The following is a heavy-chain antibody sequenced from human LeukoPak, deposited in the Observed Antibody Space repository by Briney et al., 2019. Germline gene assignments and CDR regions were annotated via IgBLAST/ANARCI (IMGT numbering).Heavy chain of an antibody. CDR1: GFTFDDYA. Sequence: GGSLRLSCAAPGFTFDDYAMHWVRQAPGKGLESVSLISWDCGSTYYADSVKGRFTIPRDNSKNSLYLQMNSLRAEDTALYYCAKGPARYYGSSAFDIWGQGTMVTVSS. CDR3: AKGPARYYGSSAFDI. CDR2: ISWDCGST. D-gene: IGHD3-10*01. J-gene: IGHJ3*02. V-gene: IGHV3-43D*03.